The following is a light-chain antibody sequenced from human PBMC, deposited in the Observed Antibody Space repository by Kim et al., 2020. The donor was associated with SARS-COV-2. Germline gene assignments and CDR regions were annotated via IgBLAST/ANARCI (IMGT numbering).Light chain of an antibody. CDR1: TGPVTSGHW. V-gene: IGLV7-46*01. Sequence: PVGPVTLTCGSSTGPVTSGHWPYWFQQKPGQAPRTLIYVTSNKHSWTPARFSGSLLGGKAALTLSGAQPEDEADYYCSLSHGTTWMFGGGTKLTVL. J-gene: IGLJ3*02. CDR3: SLSHGTTWM. CDR2: VTS.